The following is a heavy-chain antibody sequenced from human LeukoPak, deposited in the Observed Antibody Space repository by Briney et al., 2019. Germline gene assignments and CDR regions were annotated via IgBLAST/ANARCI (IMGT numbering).Heavy chain of an antibody. V-gene: IGHV3-21*01. Sequence: GGSLRLSCAASGFIFSNYGMNWVRQAPGKGLEWVSSISSSSSYIYYADSVKGRFTISRDNAKNSLYLQMNSLRAEDTAVYYCARDLIRPENCSGGSCYYYYYGMDVWGQGTTVTVSS. D-gene: IGHD2-15*01. CDR3: ARDLIRPENCSGGSCYYYYYGMDV. J-gene: IGHJ6*02. CDR1: GFIFSNYG. CDR2: ISSSSSYI.